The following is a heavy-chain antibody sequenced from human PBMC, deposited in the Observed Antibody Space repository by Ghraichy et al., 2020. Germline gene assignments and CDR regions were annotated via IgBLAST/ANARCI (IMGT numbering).Heavy chain of an antibody. V-gene: IGHV1-18*01. CDR2: ISAYNGDT. CDR1: GYTFSNYG. D-gene: IGHD1-1*01. CDR3: ARKPTGMPSDY. J-gene: IGHJ4*02. Sequence: ASVKVSCKASGYTFSNYGIHWMRQAPGQGLEYVGWISAYNGDTNYAQRVQGRVTMTTDTSTSTVYMDLRSLRSDDTALYYCARKPTGMPSDYWGQGTLVTVSP.